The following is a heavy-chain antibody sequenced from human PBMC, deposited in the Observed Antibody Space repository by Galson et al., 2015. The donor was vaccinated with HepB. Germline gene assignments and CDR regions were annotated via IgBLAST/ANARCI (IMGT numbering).Heavy chain of an antibody. J-gene: IGHJ6*02. CDR2: TYYRSKWIY. CDR1: GDSVSSNYAV. Sequence: ISGDSVSSNYAVWNWIRQSPSRGLEWLGRTYYRSKWIYDYAESVKSRITITPDTSKNLVSLQLHSVTPADAAVYYCAYGVDVWGRGTTVTVSS. CDR3: AYGVDV. V-gene: IGHV6-1*01.